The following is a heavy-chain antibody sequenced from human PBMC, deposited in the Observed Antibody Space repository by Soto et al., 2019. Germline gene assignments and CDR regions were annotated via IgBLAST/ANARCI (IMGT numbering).Heavy chain of an antibody. Sequence: GGSLRLSCAASGFTFSDFGMHWIRQAPGKGLEWVAVMSFDGSYKYYAASVKGRFTISRDNSKNTLYLQMNSLRDGDTAVYYCARVGPRSDIVVVVAALDAFDIWGQGTMVTVSS. CDR1: GFTFSDFG. CDR3: ARVGPRSDIVVVVAALDAFDI. J-gene: IGHJ3*02. D-gene: IGHD2-15*01. V-gene: IGHV3-30*03. CDR2: MSFDGSYK.